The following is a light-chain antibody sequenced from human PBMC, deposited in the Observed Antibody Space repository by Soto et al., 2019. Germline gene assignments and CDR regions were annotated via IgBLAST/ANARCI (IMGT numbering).Light chain of an antibody. J-gene: IGLJ3*02. V-gene: IGLV1-44*01. CDR3: AAWDDSLNGPV. CDR1: SSNIGSNT. CDR2: SNN. Sequence: QSALTQPPSASRTPGQRVTISCSGSSSNIGSNTVNWYQQLPGTAPKLLIYSNNQRPSGVPDRFSGSKSGTSASLAISGLPSEDDADYYCAAWDDSLNGPVFGGGTKLTVL.